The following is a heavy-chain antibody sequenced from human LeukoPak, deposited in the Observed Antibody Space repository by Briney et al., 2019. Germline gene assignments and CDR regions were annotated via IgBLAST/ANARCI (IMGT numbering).Heavy chain of an antibody. J-gene: IGHJ4*02. V-gene: IGHV3-23*01. CDR1: GFTLSSFA. CDR3: VKRTVNYPFDF. D-gene: IGHD1-7*01. Sequence: GGSLRLSCAASGFTLSSFAMSWVRQAPGKGLEWVSAISGSGGTTFYADSVKGQLTISRDNSKNTLYLQMNSLRAEDTAVYYCVKRTVNYPFDFWGQGTLVTVSS. CDR2: ISGSGGTT.